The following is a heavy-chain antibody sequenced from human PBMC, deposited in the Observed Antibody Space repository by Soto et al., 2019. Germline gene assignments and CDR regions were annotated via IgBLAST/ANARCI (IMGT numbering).Heavy chain of an antibody. Sequence: PSETLSLTCAVYGGSFSGYYWSWIRQPPGKGLEWIGEINHSGSTNYNPSLKSRVTISVDTSKNQFSLKLSSVTAADTAVYYCARESYYYGSGSYYRFDYWGQGTLVTVSS. V-gene: IGHV4-34*01. CDR1: GGSFSGYY. J-gene: IGHJ4*02. D-gene: IGHD3-10*01. CDR2: INHSGST. CDR3: ARESYYYGSGSYYRFDY.